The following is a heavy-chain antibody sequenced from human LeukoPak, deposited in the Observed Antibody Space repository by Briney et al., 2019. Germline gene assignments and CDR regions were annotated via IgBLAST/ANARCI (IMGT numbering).Heavy chain of an antibody. CDR1: GFTVSSNS. CDR3: ANFMAAAGGY. Sequence: PGGSLRLSCTVSGFTVSSNSMSWVRQAPGKGLEWVSFIYSDNTHYSDSVKGRFTISRDNSKNTLYLQMNSLRAEDTAVYYCANFMAAAGGYWGQGTLVTVSS. CDR2: IYSDNT. V-gene: IGHV3-53*01. D-gene: IGHD6-13*01. J-gene: IGHJ4*02.